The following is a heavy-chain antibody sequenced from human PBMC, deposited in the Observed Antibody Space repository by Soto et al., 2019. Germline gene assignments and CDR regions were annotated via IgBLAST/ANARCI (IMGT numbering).Heavy chain of an antibody. J-gene: IGHJ5*02. D-gene: IGHD4-17*01. Sequence: PSETLSLTCTVSGGSISSYYWSWIRQPAGKGLEWIGRIYTSGSTNYNPSLKSRVTMSVDTSKNQFSLKLSSVTAADTAVYYCARDLPAARYGHNWFDPWGQGTLVTVSS. CDR3: ARDLPAARYGHNWFDP. CDR1: GGSISSYY. CDR2: IYTSGST. V-gene: IGHV4-4*07.